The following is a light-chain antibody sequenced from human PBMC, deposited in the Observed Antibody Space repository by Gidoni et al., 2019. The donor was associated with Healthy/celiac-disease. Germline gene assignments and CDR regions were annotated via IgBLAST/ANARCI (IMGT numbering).Light chain of an antibody. V-gene: IGKV1-5*03. CDR1: QSISSW. CDR3: QQYNSYSGT. J-gene: IGKJ1*01. Sequence: DIKMTQSPSTLSASVGDRVTITCRASQSISSWLAWYQQKTGKAPKLLIYKSSSLESGVPSRFSGSGSGTEFTPTISSLQPDDFATYYCQQYNSYSGTFGQXTKVEIK. CDR2: KSS.